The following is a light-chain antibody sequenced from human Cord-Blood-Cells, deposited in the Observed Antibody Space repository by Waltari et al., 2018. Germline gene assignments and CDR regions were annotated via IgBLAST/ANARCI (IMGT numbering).Light chain of an antibody. Sequence: EIVLTHSPATLSLSPGERATLSCRASQSVSSYLAWYQQKPGQAPRLLIYDASNRATGIPARFSGSGSGTDFTLTINSLEPEDFAVYYCQQRSNWPITFGQGTRLEIK. CDR1: QSVSSY. J-gene: IGKJ5*01. CDR2: DAS. CDR3: QQRSNWPIT. V-gene: IGKV3-11*01.